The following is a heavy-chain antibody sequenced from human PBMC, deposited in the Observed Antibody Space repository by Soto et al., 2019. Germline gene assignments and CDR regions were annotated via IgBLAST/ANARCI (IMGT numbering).Heavy chain of an antibody. CDR1: GYTFTTYA. CDR3: ARGPITMIGYYFDY. Sequence: QVQLVQSGAEEKKPGASVKVSCKASGYTFTTYAMHWVRQAPGQRLEWMGGINAGNGNTKYSQKFQGRVTITRDTSASTAYMELSSLRSEDTAVYYCARGPITMIGYYFDYWGQGTLVTVSS. V-gene: IGHV1-3*05. J-gene: IGHJ4*02. D-gene: IGHD3-10*02. CDR2: INAGNGNT.